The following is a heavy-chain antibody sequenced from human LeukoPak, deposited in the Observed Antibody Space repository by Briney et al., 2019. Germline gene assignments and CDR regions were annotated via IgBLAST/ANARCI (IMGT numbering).Heavy chain of an antibody. V-gene: IGHV4-39*07. D-gene: IGHD3-22*01. CDR2: IYCSGST. J-gene: IGHJ3*02. Sequence: SETLSLTCTVSGGSISNSSYYWGWIRQPPGKGLEWIGSIYCSGSTYYNPSLKSRVTISVDTSKNQFSLKLSSVTAADTAVYYCARNPDYYDKGIWGQGTMVTVSS. CDR3: ARNPDYYDKGI. CDR1: GGSISNSSYY.